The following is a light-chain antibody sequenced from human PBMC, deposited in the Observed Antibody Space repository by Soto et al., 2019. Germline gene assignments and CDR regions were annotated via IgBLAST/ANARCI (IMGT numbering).Light chain of an antibody. Sequence: EIVLTQSPATLSLSPGERATLSCRASQSVGGYLAWYQQKPGQAPRLLISDASNRATGIPTRFGGSGSGTDFTLTISSLEAEDFAVYYCQQRSNWPRGTFGQGTKVEVK. J-gene: IGKJ1*01. V-gene: IGKV3-11*01. CDR1: QSVGGY. CDR3: QQRSNWPRGT. CDR2: DAS.